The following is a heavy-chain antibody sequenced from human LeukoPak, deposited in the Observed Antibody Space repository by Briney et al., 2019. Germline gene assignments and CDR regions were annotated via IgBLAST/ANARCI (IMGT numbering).Heavy chain of an antibody. CDR1: GGSFSGYY. CDR3: ARAPHYDFWSGYYTEDY. J-gene: IGHJ4*02. Sequence: SETLSLACAVYGGSFSGYYWSRIRQPPGKGLEWIGEINHSGSTNYNPSLKSRVTISVDTSKNQFPLKLSSVTAADTAVYYCARAPHYDFWSGYYTEDYWGQGTLVTVSS. D-gene: IGHD3-3*01. V-gene: IGHV4-34*01. CDR2: INHSGST.